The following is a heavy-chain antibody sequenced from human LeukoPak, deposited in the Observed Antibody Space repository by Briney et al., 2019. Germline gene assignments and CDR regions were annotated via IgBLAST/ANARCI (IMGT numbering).Heavy chain of an antibody. CDR3: ARDPRTTLDFDY. CDR1: GFTFSSYD. Sequence: GGSLRLSCAASGFTFSSYDMHWVRQATGKGLEWVSAIGTAGDTYYPGSVKGRFTISRENAKNSLYLQMNSLRAGDTAVYYCARDPRTTLDFDYWGQGTLVTVSS. CDR2: IGTAGDT. D-gene: IGHD4-23*01. J-gene: IGHJ4*02. V-gene: IGHV3-13*01.